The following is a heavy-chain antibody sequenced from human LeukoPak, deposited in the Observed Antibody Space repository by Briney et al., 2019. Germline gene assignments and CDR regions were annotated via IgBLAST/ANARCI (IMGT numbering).Heavy chain of an antibody. Sequence: SETLSLTCAVYGGSFSGYYWSWIRQPPGKGLEWIGEINHSGSTNYNPSLKSRVTISVDTSKNQFSLKLSSVTAADTAVYYCARATLLQVGATWDYYYYYGMDVWGQGTTVTVSS. CDR2: INHSGST. CDR1: GGSFSGYY. J-gene: IGHJ6*02. CDR3: ARATLLQVGATWDYYYYYGMDV. V-gene: IGHV4-34*01. D-gene: IGHD1-26*01.